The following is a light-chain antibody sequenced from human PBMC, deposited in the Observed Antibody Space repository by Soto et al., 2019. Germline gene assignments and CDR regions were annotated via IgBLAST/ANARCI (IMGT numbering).Light chain of an antibody. Sequence: IVMTQSPATLSLSPGERATLSCRASQSLGTNLGWYQQKSGQAPRLLIYGASTRATAIPARFSGSGSGTEFTLTIASLQSEDFAVYYCQHYADWPLTFGGGTKVEIK. CDR1: QSLGTN. J-gene: IGKJ4*01. CDR3: QHYADWPLT. V-gene: IGKV3-15*01. CDR2: GAS.